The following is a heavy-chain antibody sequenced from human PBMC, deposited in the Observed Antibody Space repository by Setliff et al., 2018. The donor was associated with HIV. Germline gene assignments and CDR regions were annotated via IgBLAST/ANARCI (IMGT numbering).Heavy chain of an antibody. CDR1: GGSISSYY. V-gene: IGHV4-59*08. CDR3: ARQRSWLDS. Sequence: PSETLSLTCTVSGGSISSYYWSWIRQPPGEGLEWIGYSHNNGNTHYNPSLKSRVAISVDTSKNHVSLRLNSVTAADTAVYYCARQRSWLDSWGQGTLVTVSS. CDR2: SHNNGNT. J-gene: IGHJ5*01.